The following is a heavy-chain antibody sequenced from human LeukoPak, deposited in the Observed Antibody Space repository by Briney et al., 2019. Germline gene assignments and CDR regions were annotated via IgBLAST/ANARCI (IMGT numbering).Heavy chain of an antibody. J-gene: IGHJ4*02. Sequence: SETLSLTCTVSGGSISSGGYYWSWIRQHPGKGLEWIGYIYYSGSTYYNPSLKSRVTISVDTSKNQFSLKLSSVTAADTAVYYCAATLNSGSYLRFDYWGQGTLVTVSS. D-gene: IGHD1-26*01. V-gene: IGHV4-31*03. CDR3: AATLNSGSYLRFDY. CDR2: IYYSGST. CDR1: GGSISSGGYY.